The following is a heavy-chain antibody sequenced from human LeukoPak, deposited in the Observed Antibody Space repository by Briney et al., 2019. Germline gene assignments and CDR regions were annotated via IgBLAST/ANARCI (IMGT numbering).Heavy chain of an antibody. CDR1: GGSISSGSYY. D-gene: IGHD6-19*01. CDR2: IYYSGST. V-gene: IGHV4-39*07. Sequence: SETLSLTCTVSGGSISSGSYYWGWIRQPPGKGLEWIGSIYYSGSTYYNPTLKSRITISVDTSKKQFSLKLSSVTAADTAVYYCARDSDWLDHWGQGTLVTVSS. CDR3: ARDSDWLDH. J-gene: IGHJ5*02.